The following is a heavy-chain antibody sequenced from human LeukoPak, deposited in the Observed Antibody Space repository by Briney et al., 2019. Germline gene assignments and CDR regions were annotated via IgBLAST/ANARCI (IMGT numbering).Heavy chain of an antibody. D-gene: IGHD6-6*01. CDR2: MNPNSGNT. Sequence: ASVKVSYKASGYTFTSYDTNWFRQATGQRLECRRWMNPNSGNTGYAQKFQGRVTMNRNTSTSTAYMEVSSLRSEDTAVYYCARGRVAARSQGINWFDPWGQGTLVTVSS. CDR3: ARGRVAARSQGINWFDP. V-gene: IGHV1-8*01. CDR1: GYTFTSYD. J-gene: IGHJ5*02.